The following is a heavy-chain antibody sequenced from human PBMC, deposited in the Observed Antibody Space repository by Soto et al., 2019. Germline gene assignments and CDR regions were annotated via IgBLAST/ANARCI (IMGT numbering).Heavy chain of an antibody. CDR2: ISAGNGNT. Sequence: QVQLVQSGAEEKKPGASVKVSCKASRYTFTSYAMLWVRQARGQRLEWMGWISAGNGNTKYSQKFQGRVTITRDTSASTAYMELSSLRSEDTAVYYCARSIVVVTALDYWGQGTLVTVSS. J-gene: IGHJ4*02. D-gene: IGHD2-21*02. V-gene: IGHV1-3*05. CDR3: ARSIVVVTALDY. CDR1: RYTFTSYA.